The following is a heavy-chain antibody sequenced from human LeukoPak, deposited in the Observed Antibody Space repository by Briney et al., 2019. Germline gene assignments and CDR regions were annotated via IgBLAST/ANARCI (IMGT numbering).Heavy chain of an antibody. V-gene: IGHV3-23*01. CDR1: GYTFSSYA. D-gene: IGHD3-10*01. CDR2: ITGSGVGT. Sequence: TGGCLRLSCAVSGYTFSSYAMSWVREAPGKGLEWVSAITGSGVGTYYADSAKGGFTISRDNSKNTLYLQMNGQRAEDTAVYYCAKNTRYYDSGSSLPDDAFDIWGQGTMVAVSS. J-gene: IGHJ3*02. CDR3: AKNTRYYDSGSSLPDDAFDI.